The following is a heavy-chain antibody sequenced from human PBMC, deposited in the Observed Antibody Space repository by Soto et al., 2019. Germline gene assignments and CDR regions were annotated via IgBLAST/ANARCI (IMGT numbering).Heavy chain of an antibody. CDR1: GGSISYYY. D-gene: IGHD2-2*01. CDR3: AGHRSSSTYYYFDY. Sequence: PSETLSLTCTVSGGSISYYYWSWIRQPPGKGLEWIGYIYYSGSTNYNPSLKSRVTISVDTSKYQFSLKLSSVTAADTAVYYCAGHRSSSTYYYFDYWGQGTLVTVSS. V-gene: IGHV4-59*08. CDR2: IYYSGST. J-gene: IGHJ4*02.